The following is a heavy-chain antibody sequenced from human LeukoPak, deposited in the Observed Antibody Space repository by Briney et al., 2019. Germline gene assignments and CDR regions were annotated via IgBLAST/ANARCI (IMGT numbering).Heavy chain of an antibody. J-gene: IGHJ5*01. CDR2: TSPDGNEK. CDR3: FTGSAYYYDS. Sequence: GGSLRLSCAASGFTFRRYAMHWVRQAPDKGLECVAVTSPDGNEKYYADSVKGRFTISRDNSKNTVFLQMNSLSTEDTAVYSCFTGSAYYYDSWGQGTLVTVSS. CDR1: GFTFRRYA. V-gene: IGHV3-30*01. D-gene: IGHD3-22*01.